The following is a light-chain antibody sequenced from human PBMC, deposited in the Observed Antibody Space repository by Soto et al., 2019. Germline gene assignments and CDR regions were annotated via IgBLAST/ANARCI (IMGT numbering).Light chain of an antibody. CDR2: GAS. V-gene: IGKV3-20*01. CDR3: QQYGSSLCT. CDR1: QSVSSSY. J-gene: IGKJ1*01. Sequence: EIVLTQSPGTLSLSPEERATLSCRASQSVSSSYLAWYQQKPGQAPRLLIYGASSRATGIPDRFSGSGSGTDFTLTISRLEPEDFAVYYCQQYGSSLCTFGQGTKVEIK.